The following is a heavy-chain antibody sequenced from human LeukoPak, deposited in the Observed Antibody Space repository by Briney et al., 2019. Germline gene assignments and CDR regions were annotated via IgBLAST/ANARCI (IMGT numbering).Heavy chain of an antibody. CDR2: INHSGST. V-gene: IGHV4-34*01. CDR1: GGSFSGYY. CDR3: ARTGRWNYNPY. D-gene: IGHD1-7*01. J-gene: IGHJ4*02. Sequence: PSETLSLTCAVYGGSFSGYYWSWIRQPPGKGLEWIGEINHSGSTNYNPSLKSRVTISVDTSKNQFSLKLSSVTAADTAVYYCARTGRWNYNPYWGQGTLVTVSS.